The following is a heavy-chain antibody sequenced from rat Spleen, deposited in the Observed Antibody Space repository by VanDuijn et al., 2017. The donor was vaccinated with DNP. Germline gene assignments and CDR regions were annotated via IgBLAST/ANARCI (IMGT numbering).Heavy chain of an antibody. Sequence: EVQLVETGGGLVQPGRSLKLSCVASGFTFSSYWMYWIRQAPGKGLEWIASITGGGGTTSYPDSVKGRFTISRDDAKNTLSLQMNSLRSEDTATYYCARVGDYHDGGDGDVLDVWGQGTSVTVSS. CDR3: ARVGDYHDGGDGDVLDV. CDR1: GFTFSSYW. J-gene: IGHJ4*01. V-gene: IGHV5-58*01. CDR2: ITGGGGTT. D-gene: IGHD1-12*02.